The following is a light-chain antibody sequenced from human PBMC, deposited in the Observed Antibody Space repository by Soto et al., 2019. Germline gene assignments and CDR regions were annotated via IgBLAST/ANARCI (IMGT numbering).Light chain of an antibody. J-gene: IGLJ2*01. CDR2: GNS. CDR3: QSYDSSLSGSNVV. CDR1: SSNIGAGYD. V-gene: IGLV1-40*01. Sequence: QSVLTQPPSVSGAPGQRVTISCTGSSSNIGAGYDVYWYQQLPGTAPKLLIYGNSNRPSGVPDRFSGSKSGTSASLAITGLQAEDEADYYCQSYDSSLSGSNVVFGGGTQLTVL.